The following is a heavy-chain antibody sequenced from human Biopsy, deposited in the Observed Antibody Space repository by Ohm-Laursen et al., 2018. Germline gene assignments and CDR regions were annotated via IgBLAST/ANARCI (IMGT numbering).Heavy chain of an antibody. CDR2: MLHSGHS. Sequence: SETLSLTCTVSGDSIKNDAWSWIRQFPGKGLEWLGYMLHSGHSDYNPSLERRLTLSIDASKSQISLNLSSVTAADTAIYYCARHFESTAIFDYWGQGALITVSS. CDR1: GDSIKNDA. D-gene: IGHD5/OR15-5a*01. CDR3: ARHFESTAIFDY. V-gene: IGHV4-59*08. J-gene: IGHJ4*02.